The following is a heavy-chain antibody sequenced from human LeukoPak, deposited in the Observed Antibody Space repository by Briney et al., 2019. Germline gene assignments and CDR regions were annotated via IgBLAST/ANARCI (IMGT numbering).Heavy chain of an antibody. D-gene: IGHD3/OR15-3a*01. CDR3: ARERSLSSDFWTGPFDS. CDR1: GFTFSDYP. J-gene: IGHJ4*02. V-gene: IGHV3-30-3*01. Sequence: PGGSLRLSCAASGFTFSDYPTHWVRQAPGKGLEWVAVISYGGGTGDYADSVKGRFTISRDKSKNTLLLQMDSLRPEDTAIYYCARERSLSSDFWTGPFDSWGQGTLVTVSS. CDR2: ISYGGGTG.